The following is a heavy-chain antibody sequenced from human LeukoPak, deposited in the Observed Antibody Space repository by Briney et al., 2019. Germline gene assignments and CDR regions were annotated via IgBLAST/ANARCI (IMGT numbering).Heavy chain of an antibody. J-gene: IGHJ4*02. Sequence: PGGSLRLSCAASKFPFSSYTMTWVCQTPGKGLEWISLISGTAGTTYYADSVKGRFTISRDNSKNTLYLQMNSLRAEDTAIYYCAKSRGDYWGQGTLVTVSS. CDR3: AKSRGDY. CDR2: ISGTAGTT. V-gene: IGHV3-23*01. CDR1: KFPFSSYT.